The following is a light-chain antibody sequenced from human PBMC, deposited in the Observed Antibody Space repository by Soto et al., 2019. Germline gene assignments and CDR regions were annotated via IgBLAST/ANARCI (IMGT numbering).Light chain of an antibody. Sequence: EIVLTQSPGTLSLSPGERATLSCRASQSVSSNYLAWYQQKPGQAPRLLIYVASSRATGIPDRFSGSGSGTDFTLTISRLEPEDFAVYYCQQYGSSPGITFGQGTRLEIK. CDR2: VAS. CDR3: QQYGSSPGIT. J-gene: IGKJ5*01. V-gene: IGKV3-20*01. CDR1: QSVSSNY.